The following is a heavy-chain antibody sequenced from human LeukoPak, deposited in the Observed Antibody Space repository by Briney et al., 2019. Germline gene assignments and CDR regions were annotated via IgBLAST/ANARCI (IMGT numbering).Heavy chain of an antibody. J-gene: IGHJ5*02. CDR2: IKQSGST. Sequence: SETLSLTCAVYGGSFSDYYWSWIRQSPGKGLEWIGEIKQSGSTNYNPSLKSRVTISIDTSKTQFSLRLSSVTAADTALYYCARDKDGALLAPWGQGTLVTVSS. V-gene: IGHV4-34*01. CDR1: GGSFSDYY. CDR3: ARDKDGALLAP.